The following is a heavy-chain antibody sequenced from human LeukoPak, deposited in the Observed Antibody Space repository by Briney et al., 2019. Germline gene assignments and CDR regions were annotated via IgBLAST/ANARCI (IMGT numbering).Heavy chain of an antibody. Sequence: GGSLRLSCAASGFTFSSYNMNWVRQAPGKGLEWVSSISSSSSYIYYADSVKGRFTISRDNAKNSLYLQMNSLRAEDTAVYYCARDALGGGYYDILTGYYSGAYFDYWGQGTLVTVSS. CDR2: ISSSSSYI. J-gene: IGHJ4*02. D-gene: IGHD3-9*01. V-gene: IGHV3-21*01. CDR1: GFTFSSYN. CDR3: ARDALGGGYYDILTGYYSGAYFDY.